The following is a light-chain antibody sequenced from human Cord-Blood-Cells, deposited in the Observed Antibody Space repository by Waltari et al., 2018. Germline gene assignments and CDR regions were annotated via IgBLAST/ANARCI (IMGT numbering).Light chain of an antibody. CDR1: QSVLYSSNNKNY. J-gene: IGKJ2*01. CDR3: QQYYSTPYT. CDR2: WAS. V-gene: IGKV4-1*01. Sequence: IVKTQSPDSLAVSLGERATINCKSSQSVLYSSNNKNYLAWYQQKPGQPPKLLIYWASTRESGVPDRFSGSGSGTDFTHTSSSLQAEDVAVYYCQQYYSTPYTFGQGTKLEIK.